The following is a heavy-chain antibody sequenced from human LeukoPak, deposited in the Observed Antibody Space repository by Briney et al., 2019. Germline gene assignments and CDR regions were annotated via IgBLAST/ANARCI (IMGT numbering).Heavy chain of an antibody. CDR2: IKQDGSEK. J-gene: IGHJ1*01. V-gene: IGHV3-7*01. CDR1: GFTFSTYW. CDR3: AKRYGDHEEYFQH. D-gene: IGHD4-17*01. Sequence: GGSLRLSCAASGFTFSTYWMSWVRQAPGKGLEWVAHIKQDGSEKYYVDSVKGRFTISRDNAKNSLYLQMNSLRDEDTAVYYCAKRYGDHEEYFQHWGQGTLVTVSS.